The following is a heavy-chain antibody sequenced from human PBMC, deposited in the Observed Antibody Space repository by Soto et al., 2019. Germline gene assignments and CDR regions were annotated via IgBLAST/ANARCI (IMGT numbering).Heavy chain of an antibody. CDR1: CFPFSSYA. D-gene: IGHD3-9*01. J-gene: IGHJ4*02. V-gene: IGHV3-23*01. CDR2: ISGSGGST. CDR3: AKVSPLTGYYPFDY. Sequence: SLRLSCSASCFPFSSYAMSWVRQAPGKGLEWVSAISGSGGSTYYADSVKGRFTISRDNSKNTLYLQMNSLRAEDTAVYYCAKVSPLTGYYPFDYWGQGTLVTVSS.